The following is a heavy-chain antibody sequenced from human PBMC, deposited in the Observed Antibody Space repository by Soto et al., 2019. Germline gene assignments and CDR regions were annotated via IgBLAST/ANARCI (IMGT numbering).Heavy chain of an antibody. V-gene: IGHV4-34*01. CDR1: GGSFDDFY. J-gene: IGHJ6*02. Sequence: SETLSLTCAFYGGSFDDFYWRWVRQSPGKGLECVGEISHDGGTNYSPSLASRVSISVETSKNQFSLHLRSVTAADTGLYYCARGQLVWYGDLTPYHRDMDVWGQGTTVTVSS. CDR2: ISHDGGT. CDR3: ARGQLVWYGDLTPYHRDMDV. D-gene: IGHD3-10*01.